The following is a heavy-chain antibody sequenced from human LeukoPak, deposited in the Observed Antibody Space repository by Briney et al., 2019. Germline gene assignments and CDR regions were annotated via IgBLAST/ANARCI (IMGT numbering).Heavy chain of an antibody. Sequence: GGSLRLSCAASGFTFSSYAMSWVRQAPGKGPEWVANINLDGSQKYYVDSVKGRFTISRDNAENSLYLQMNSLRAEDTALYYCARQVQYRSGYFPPDPWGQGTLVTVSS. V-gene: IGHV3-7*01. D-gene: IGHD6-19*01. CDR2: INLDGSQK. J-gene: IGHJ5*02. CDR1: GFTFSSYA. CDR3: ARQVQYRSGYFPPDP.